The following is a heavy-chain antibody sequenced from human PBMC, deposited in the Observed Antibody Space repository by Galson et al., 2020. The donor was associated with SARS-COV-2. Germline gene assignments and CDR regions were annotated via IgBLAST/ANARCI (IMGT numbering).Heavy chain of an antibody. CDR2: ISYDGSNK. V-gene: IGHV3-30-3*01. CDR1: GFTFSSYA. J-gene: IGHJ4*02. D-gene: IGHD3-3*01. Sequence: TGGSLRLSCAASGFTFSSYAMHWVRQAPGKGLEWAAVISYDGSNKYYADSVKGRFTISRDNSKNTLYLQMNSLRAEDTAVYYCARDGITIFGVVFSADFDYWGQGTLVTVSS. CDR3: ARDGITIFGVVFSADFDY.